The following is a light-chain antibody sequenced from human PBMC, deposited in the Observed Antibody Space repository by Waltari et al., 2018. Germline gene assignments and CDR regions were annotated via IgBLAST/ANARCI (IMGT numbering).Light chain of an antibody. Sequence: DIQMTQSPSTLSASVGDRVTITCLASQVIYNWLAWYQQRPGKAPTLLIYKSSDLESGVPSRFSGSGSGTEFTLTISSLQPDDFATYYCQQYNAYPWTFGQGTNVEIK. CDR1: QVIYNW. J-gene: IGKJ1*01. V-gene: IGKV1-5*03. CDR3: QQYNAYPWT. CDR2: KSS.